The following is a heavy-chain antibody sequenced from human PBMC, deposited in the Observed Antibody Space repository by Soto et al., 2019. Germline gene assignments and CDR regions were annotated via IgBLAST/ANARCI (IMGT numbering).Heavy chain of an antibody. J-gene: IGHJ6*02. CDR2: ISGGST. CDR3: AKGRSYYYYYGVDV. V-gene: IGHV3-23*01. Sequence: GGSLRLSCGASGFTFSSYSMNWVRQAPGKGLEWVSYISGGSTYYADSVKGRFTISRDNSKSTLYLQMNSLRAEDTALYYCAKGRSYYYYYGVDVWGQGTTVTVSS. CDR1: GFTFSSYS.